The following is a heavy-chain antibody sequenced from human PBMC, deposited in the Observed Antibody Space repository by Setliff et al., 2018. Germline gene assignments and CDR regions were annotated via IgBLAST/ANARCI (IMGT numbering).Heavy chain of an antibody. CDR3: LRLVRYCTKIACQATSGDEV. J-gene: IGHJ4*02. CDR2: ISAYNGKA. D-gene: IGHD2-8*01. Sequence: ASVKVSCKASGYTLSNSILSWVRQAPGQGLEWVGWISAYNGKAYSAQKFQDRVTLTTHTSTNMGYLELRDLRSDDTAVYYCLRLVRYCTKIACQATSGDEVWGLGTLVTV. V-gene: IGHV1-18*01. CDR1: GYTLSNSI.